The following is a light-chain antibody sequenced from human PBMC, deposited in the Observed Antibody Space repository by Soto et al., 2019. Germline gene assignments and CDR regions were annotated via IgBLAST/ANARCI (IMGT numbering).Light chain of an antibody. CDR2: DID. V-gene: IGLV1-51*01. J-gene: IGLJ2*01. CDR3: GTWDDSLSAVI. Sequence: QSVLAQPPSVSAAPGQRVTISCSGSSSNIGTNFVSWYRQLPGAAPKLVIHDIDKRPSAIPDRFSGSKSGTSATLAITGLQTADEAEYFCGTWDDSLSAVIFGGGTKLTV. CDR1: SSNIGTNF.